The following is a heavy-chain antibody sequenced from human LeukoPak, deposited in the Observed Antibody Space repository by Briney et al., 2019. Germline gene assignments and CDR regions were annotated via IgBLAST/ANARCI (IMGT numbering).Heavy chain of an antibody. CDR3: ARGLVSGGYYYGMDV. CDR2: MSGSGGST. CDR1: GFTFSSYA. Sequence: GGSLRLSCAASGFTFSSYAMNWVRQAPGKGLEWVSAMSGSGGSTYHADSVKGRFTISRDNSKNTLYLQMNSLRAGDTAVYYCARGLVSGGYYYGMDVWGQGTTVTVSS. J-gene: IGHJ6*02. D-gene: IGHD6-19*01. V-gene: IGHV3-23*01.